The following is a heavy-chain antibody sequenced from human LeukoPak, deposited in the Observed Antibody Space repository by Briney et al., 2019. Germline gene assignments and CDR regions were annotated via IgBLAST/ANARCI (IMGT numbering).Heavy chain of an antibody. CDR1: GGSISSSSYY. CDR3: ASATVRYYDFWSGPSRDAFDI. Sequence: SETLSLTCTVSGGSISSSSYYWGWIRQPPGKEREWIGSIYYSGSTYYNPSLKSRVTISVDTSKNQFSLKLSSVTAADTAVYYCASATVRYYDFWSGPSRDAFDIWGQGTMVTVSS. CDR2: IYYSGST. J-gene: IGHJ3*02. D-gene: IGHD3-3*01. V-gene: IGHV4-39*01.